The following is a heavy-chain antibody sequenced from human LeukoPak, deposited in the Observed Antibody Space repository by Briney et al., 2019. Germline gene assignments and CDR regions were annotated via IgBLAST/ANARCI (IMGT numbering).Heavy chain of an antibody. CDR1: GFTFSNYW. J-gene: IGHJ4*02. Sequence: PGGSLRLSYAASGFTFSNYWMHWVRQAPGKGLVCVSRINGDGSDTNYADSVRGRFTISRDNAKNTLSLQMNSLRAEDTAVYYCARALGGYGHFDYCGQGTLVTVSS. V-gene: IGHV3-74*01. CDR2: INGDGSDT. CDR3: ARALGGYGHFDY. D-gene: IGHD5-12*01.